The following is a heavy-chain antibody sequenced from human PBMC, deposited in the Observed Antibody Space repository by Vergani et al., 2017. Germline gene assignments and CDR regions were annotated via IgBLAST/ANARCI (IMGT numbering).Heavy chain of an antibody. CDR1: GGSFSGYY. J-gene: IGHJ5*02. CDR2: INHSGST. Sequence: QVQLQQWGAGLLKPSETLSLTCAVYGGSFSGYYWSWIRQPPGKGLEWIGEINHSGSTNYNPSLKSRVTISVDTSKNQFSLKLSSVTAADTAVYYCARVRYYGSGSYYNRYNWFDPWGQGTLVTVSS. CDR3: ARVRYYGSGSYYNRYNWFDP. V-gene: IGHV4-34*01. D-gene: IGHD3-10*01.